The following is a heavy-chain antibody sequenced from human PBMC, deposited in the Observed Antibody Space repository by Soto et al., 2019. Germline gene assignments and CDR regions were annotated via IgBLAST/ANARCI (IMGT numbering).Heavy chain of an antibody. CDR3: ARSGYNNYYYYYGMDV. J-gene: IGHJ6*02. CDR2: IYPGDSDT. Sequence: PGESLKISCKGSGYSFTSYWIGWVRQMPGKGLEWMGIIYPGDSDTRYSPSFQGQVTISADKSISTAYLQWSSLKASDTAMYYCARSGYNNYYYYYGMDVWGQGTTVTVSS. D-gene: IGHD5-12*01. CDR1: GYSFTSYW. V-gene: IGHV5-51*01.